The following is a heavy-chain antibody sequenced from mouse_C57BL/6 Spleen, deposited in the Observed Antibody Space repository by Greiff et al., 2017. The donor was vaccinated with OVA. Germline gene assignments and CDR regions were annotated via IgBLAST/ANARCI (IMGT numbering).Heavy chain of an antibody. D-gene: IGHD2-5*01. V-gene: IGHV5-17*01. Sequence: EVQLVESGGGLVKPGGSLKLSCAASGFTFSDYGMHWVRQAPEKGLEWVAYISSGSSTIYYADTVKGRFTISRDNAKNTLFLQMTSLRSEDTAMYYCARGYSNYFYYFDYWGQGTTLTVSS. CDR2: ISSGSSTI. J-gene: IGHJ2*01. CDR1: GFTFSDYG. CDR3: ARGYSNYFYYFDY.